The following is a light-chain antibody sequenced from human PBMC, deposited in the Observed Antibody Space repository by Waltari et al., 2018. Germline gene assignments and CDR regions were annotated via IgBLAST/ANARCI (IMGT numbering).Light chain of an antibody. CDR3: QQYNNYPYT. V-gene: IGKV1-5*03. J-gene: IGKJ2*01. Sequence: DIQMTQPPSTLSASMGDRVTITCRASQYISTWLAWYQQKPGKAPKLLIYKASSLESGVPSRFSGSGSGTEFTLTISSLQPDDFATYYCQQYNNYPYTFGQGTKLEI. CDR2: KAS. CDR1: QYISTW.